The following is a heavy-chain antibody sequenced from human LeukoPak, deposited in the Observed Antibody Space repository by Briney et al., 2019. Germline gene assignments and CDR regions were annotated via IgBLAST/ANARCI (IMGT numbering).Heavy chain of an antibody. CDR3: ARVRDWFDP. CDR2: IWYSGFT. Sequence: PSETLSLTCAVYGVSLSDYYWSWIRQPPGKGLEWIGYIWYSGFTYYNPSLKSRVTISADTSKDQFFLKLSSVTAADTAMYYCARVRDWFDPWGQGTLVTVSS. V-gene: IGHV4-34*01. D-gene: IGHD4/OR15-4a*01. J-gene: IGHJ5*02. CDR1: GVSLSDYY.